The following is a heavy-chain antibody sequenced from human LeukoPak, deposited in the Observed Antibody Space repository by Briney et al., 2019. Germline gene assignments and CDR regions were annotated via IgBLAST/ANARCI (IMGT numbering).Heavy chain of an antibody. CDR1: GFTVSSNY. V-gene: IGHV3-53*01. CDR3: ARDLDYYDSSGSLGNAFDI. CDR2: IYSGGST. J-gene: IGHJ3*02. Sequence: PGGSLRLSCAASGFTVSSNYMSWVRQAPGKGLEWVSVIYSGGSTYYADSVKGRFTISRDNSKNTLYLQMNSLRAEDTAVYYCARDLDYYDSSGSLGNAFDIWGQGTMVTVSS. D-gene: IGHD3-22*01.